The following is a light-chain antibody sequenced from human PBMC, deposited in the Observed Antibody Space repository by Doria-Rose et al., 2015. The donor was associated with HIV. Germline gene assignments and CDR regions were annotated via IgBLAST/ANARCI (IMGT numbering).Light chain of an antibody. J-gene: IGLJ2*01. CDR1: SSNIGAGNA. CDR2: GNN. CDR3: QSYDSSLSGSV. V-gene: IGLV1-40*01. Sequence: GQRVTISCAGSSSNIGAGNAVHWYQQLPGTAPKLLIYGNNNRPSGVPDRFSGSKSGTSASLAITGLQADDEADYYCQSYDSSLSGSVFGGGTKLTVL.